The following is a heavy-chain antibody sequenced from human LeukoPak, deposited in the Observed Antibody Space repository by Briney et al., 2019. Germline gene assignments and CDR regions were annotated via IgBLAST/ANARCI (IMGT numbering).Heavy chain of an antibody. Sequence: GGSLRLSCVASGFTFSSYWMHWVRQTPGKGPVWVSRISSDGTSATYADSVRGQFTISRDNAKNTVYLQMNNLRAEDTAVYYCAKDEDGSYLLASAFDYWGQGTLVTVSS. J-gene: IGHJ4*02. CDR2: ISSDGTSA. D-gene: IGHD1-26*01. CDR3: AKDEDGSYLLASAFDY. V-gene: IGHV3-74*01. CDR1: GFTFSSYW.